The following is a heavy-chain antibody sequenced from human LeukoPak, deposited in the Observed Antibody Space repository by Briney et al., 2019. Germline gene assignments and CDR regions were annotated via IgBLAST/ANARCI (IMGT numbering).Heavy chain of an antibody. D-gene: IGHD6-13*01. V-gene: IGHV3-23*01. Sequence: GGSLRLSCAASGFTFSSYAMSWVRQAPGKGLEWVSAISGSGGSTYYADSVKGRFTISRDNSKNTLYLQMNSLRAEDTAVYYCARDLRSAAAAGTSDFDYWGQGTLVTVSS. CDR3: ARDLRSAAAAGTSDFDY. CDR2: ISGSGGST. J-gene: IGHJ4*02. CDR1: GFTFSSYA.